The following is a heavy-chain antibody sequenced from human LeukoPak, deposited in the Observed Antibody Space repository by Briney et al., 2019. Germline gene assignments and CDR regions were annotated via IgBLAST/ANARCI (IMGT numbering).Heavy chain of an antibody. Sequence: PSETLSLTCAVYGGSFSGYYWSWIRQPPGKGLEWIGEINHSGSTNYNPSPKSRVTISVDSSKNQFSLKLSSVTAADTAVYYCARGPRGYCSGGSCPRIFYYYYYGMDVWGQGTTVTVSS. D-gene: IGHD2-15*01. V-gene: IGHV4-34*01. CDR1: GGSFSGYY. J-gene: IGHJ6*02. CDR3: ARGPRGYCSGGSCPRIFYYYYYGMDV. CDR2: INHSGST.